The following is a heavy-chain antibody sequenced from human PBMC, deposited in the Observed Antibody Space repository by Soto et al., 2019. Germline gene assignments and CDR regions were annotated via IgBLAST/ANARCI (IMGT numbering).Heavy chain of an antibody. CDR1: GGSISSGDYY. V-gene: IGHV4-30-4*01. Sequence: PSETLSLTCTVSGGSISSGDYYWSWIRQPPGKGLEWIGYIYYSGSTYYNPPLKSRVTISVDWSKNQFALELSSVTAADTAVYYCARESRSSRYDSSGYSQFWFFDLWGRGTLVTVSS. CDR3: ARESRSSRYDSSGYSQFWFFDL. J-gene: IGHJ2*01. D-gene: IGHD3-22*01. CDR2: IYYSGST.